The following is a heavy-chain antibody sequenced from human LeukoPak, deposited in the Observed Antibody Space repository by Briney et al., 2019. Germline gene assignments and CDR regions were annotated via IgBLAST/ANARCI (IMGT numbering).Heavy chain of an antibody. D-gene: IGHD5-18*01. CDR3: ATLSRRYSYVSFDY. CDR1: GFTFSDYY. V-gene: IGHV3-11*04. J-gene: IGHJ4*02. Sequence: GGSLRLSCAASGFTFSDYYMSWIRQAPGKGLEWVSYISSSGSTIYYADSVKGRFTISRDKAKNTVYMKINSLRADDTAVYYCATLSRRYSYVSFDYWGQGTLVTVSS. CDR2: ISSSGSTI.